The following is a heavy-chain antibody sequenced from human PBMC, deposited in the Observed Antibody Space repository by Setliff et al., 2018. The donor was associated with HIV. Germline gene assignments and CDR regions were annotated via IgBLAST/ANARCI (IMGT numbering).Heavy chain of an antibody. D-gene: IGHD2-15*01. CDR1: GVSTISSSSSYY. J-gene: IGHJ1*01. CDR2: ISHSGIT. CDR3: ARDPYCSGDGCFRYYQH. V-gene: IGHV4-39*02. Sequence: PSETLSLTCIVSGVSTISSSSSYYWGWIRQPPGKGLEWIGYISHSGITYYNPSLKSRVTISVDTSKNHFSLRLSSVTAADTAVYFCARDPYCSGDGCFRYYQHWGRGTLVTVSS.